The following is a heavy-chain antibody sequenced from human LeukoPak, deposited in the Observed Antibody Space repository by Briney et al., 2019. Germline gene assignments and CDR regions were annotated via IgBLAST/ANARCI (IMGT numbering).Heavy chain of an antibody. CDR1: GFTFSSYW. CDR3: AGPLGWRDAFDI. CDR2: LRQDGGET. D-gene: IGHD7-27*01. V-gene: IGHV3-7*01. Sequence: PGGSLRLSCAASGFTFSSYWMSWVRQAPGKGLEWVANLRQDGGETYYVDSVKGRFTISRDNAKNSLYLQMNSLRAEDTAVYYCAGPLGWRDAFDIWGQGTMVTVSS. J-gene: IGHJ3*02.